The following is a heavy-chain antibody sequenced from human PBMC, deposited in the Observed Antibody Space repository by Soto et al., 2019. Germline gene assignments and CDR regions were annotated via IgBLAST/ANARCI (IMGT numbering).Heavy chain of an antibody. CDR2: ISGSGGST. Sequence: GGSLRLSCAASGFTFSSYAMSWVRQAPGKGLEWVSAISGSGGSTYYADSVKGRFTISRDNSKNTLYLQMNSLRAEDTAVYYCAKGGYYYDSSGYPIDCWGQGTLVTVSS. CDR3: AKGGYYYDSSGYPIDC. J-gene: IGHJ4*02. D-gene: IGHD3-22*01. V-gene: IGHV3-23*01. CDR1: GFTFSSYA.